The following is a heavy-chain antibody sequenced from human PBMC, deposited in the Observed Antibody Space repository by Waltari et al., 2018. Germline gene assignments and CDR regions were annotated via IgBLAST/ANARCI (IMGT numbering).Heavy chain of an antibody. CDR3: ARPDAVGELNY. CDR1: GGTFSSYA. D-gene: IGHD3-10*01. Sequence: QVQLVQSGAEVKKPGSSVKVSCKASGGTFSSYAISWVRQAPGQGLEWMGGINPNSGGTNYAQKFQGRVTMTRDTSISTAYMELSRLRSDDTAVYYCARPDAVGELNYWGQGTLVTVSS. CDR2: INPNSGGT. V-gene: IGHV1-2*02. J-gene: IGHJ4*02.